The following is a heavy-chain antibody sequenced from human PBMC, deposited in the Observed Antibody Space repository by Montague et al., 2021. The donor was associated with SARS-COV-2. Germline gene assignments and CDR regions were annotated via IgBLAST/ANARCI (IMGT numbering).Heavy chain of an antibody. Sequence: SETLSLTCSVSSGSIISSGYYWGWIRQPPGKELEWIGNIYYSGTTYYNPSLQSRGTISVDTSKTHLSLRLRSVTAADTAVYFCARGRIGGVTTPFDYWGQGSQVTVSS. D-gene: IGHD3-16*01. CDR1: SGSIISSGYY. J-gene: IGHJ4*02. CDR3: ARGRIGGVTTPFDY. CDR2: IYYSGTT. V-gene: IGHV4-39*02.